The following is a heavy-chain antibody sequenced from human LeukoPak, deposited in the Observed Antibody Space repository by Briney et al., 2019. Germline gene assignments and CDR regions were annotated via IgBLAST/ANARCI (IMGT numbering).Heavy chain of an antibody. CDR3: ARISSLVLEWLPRWPHAFDI. CDR2: ISAYNGNT. J-gene: IGHJ3*02. Sequence: ASVKVSCKASGYTFTSYGISWVRQAPGQGLEWMGWISAYNGNTNYAQKLQGRVTMTTDTSTSTAYMELRSLRSDDTAVYYCARISSLVLEWLPRWPHAFDIWGQGTMVTVSS. CDR1: GYTFTSYG. D-gene: IGHD3-3*01. V-gene: IGHV1-18*01.